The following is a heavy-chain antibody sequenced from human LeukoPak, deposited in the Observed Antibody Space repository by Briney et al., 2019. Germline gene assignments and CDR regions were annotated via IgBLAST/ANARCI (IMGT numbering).Heavy chain of an antibody. Sequence: PGSSLRLSCAASGFTFRIYAMSWVRQAPGKGLEWVSGISGSDASTFYADPVMGRFTISRDNSMNTLYLQMNNVRAEDAAIYFCARRGSEWNSYFYPMDVWGQGTTVTVSS. CDR3: ARRGSEWNSYFYPMDV. D-gene: IGHD3-3*01. V-gene: IGHV3-23*01. CDR2: ISGSDAST. J-gene: IGHJ6*02. CDR1: GFTFRIYA.